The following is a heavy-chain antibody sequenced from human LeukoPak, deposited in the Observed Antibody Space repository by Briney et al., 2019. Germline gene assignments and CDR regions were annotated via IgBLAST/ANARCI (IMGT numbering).Heavy chain of an antibody. CDR3: AREAHYYDFWSGYSGWFDP. V-gene: IGHV4-34*01. D-gene: IGHD3-3*01. CDR1: GGSFSGYY. Sequence: PSETLSLTCAVYGGSFSGYYWSWIRQPPGKGLEWIGEINHSGSTNYNPSLKSRVTISVDTSKNQFSLKLSSVTAADTAVYYCAREAHYYDFWSGYSGWFDPWGQGTLVTVSS. J-gene: IGHJ5*02. CDR2: INHSGST.